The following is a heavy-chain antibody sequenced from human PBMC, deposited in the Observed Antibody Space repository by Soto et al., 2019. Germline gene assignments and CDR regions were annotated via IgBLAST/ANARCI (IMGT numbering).Heavy chain of an antibody. CDR1: GFTFSSYA. CDR3: AKGPPVVVAAISYYYYYMDV. J-gene: IGHJ6*03. V-gene: IGHV3-23*01. CDR2: ISGSGGST. Sequence: GGSLRLSCAASGFTFSSYAMSWVRQAPGKGLEWVSAISGSGGSTYYADSVKGRFTISRDNSKNTLYLQMNSLRAEDTAVYYCAKGPPVVVAAISYYYYYMDVWGKGTTVTVSS. D-gene: IGHD2-15*01.